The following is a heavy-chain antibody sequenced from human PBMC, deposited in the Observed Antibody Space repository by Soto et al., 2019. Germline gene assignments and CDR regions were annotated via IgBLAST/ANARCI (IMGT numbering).Heavy chain of an antibody. J-gene: IGHJ6*02. D-gene: IGHD3-9*01. V-gene: IGHV1-3*01. CDR3: ARDARLRYFDW. Sequence: ASVKVSCKASGYTFTSYSMHWVRQAPGQRLEWMGWINAGNGNTKYSQKFQGRVTITRDTSASTAYMELSSLRSEDTAVYYCARDARLRYFDWWGQGTTVTVSS. CDR1: GYTFTSYS. CDR2: INAGNGNT.